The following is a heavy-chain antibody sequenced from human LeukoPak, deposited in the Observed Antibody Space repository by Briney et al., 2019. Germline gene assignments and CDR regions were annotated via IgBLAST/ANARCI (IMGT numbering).Heavy chain of an antibody. D-gene: IGHD5-18*01. J-gene: IGHJ4*02. Sequence: GGSLRLSCAASGFTVSNHYMTWVRLAPGKGLEWVSAISGSGGSTYYADSVKGRFTISRDNSENTLYLQMNSLRAEDAAVYYCAKHRGTYSYGYHFDYWGQGTLVTVSS. CDR2: ISGSGGST. CDR3: AKHRGTYSYGYHFDY. V-gene: IGHV3-23*01. CDR1: GFTVSNHY.